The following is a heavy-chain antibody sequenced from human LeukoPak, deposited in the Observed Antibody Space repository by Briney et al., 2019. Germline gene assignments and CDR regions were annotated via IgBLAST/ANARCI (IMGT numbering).Heavy chain of an antibody. V-gene: IGHV3-33*01. J-gene: IGHJ3*02. CDR2: IWYDESNK. D-gene: IGHD2-8*01. CDR1: GFTLSNSG. Sequence: GGSLRLSCAASGFTLSNSGMHWVRQAPGKGLEWVAIIWYDESNKFYGDSVKGRFTISRDNPKNTPYLQMNSLRAEDTAVYYCARDPGYCFNGVCPDDAFDIWGQGTMVTVSS. CDR3: ARDPGYCFNGVCPDDAFDI.